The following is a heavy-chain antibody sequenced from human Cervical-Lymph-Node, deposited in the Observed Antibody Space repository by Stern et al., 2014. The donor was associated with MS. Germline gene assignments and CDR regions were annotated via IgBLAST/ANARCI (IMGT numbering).Heavy chain of an antibody. CDR1: GFTFDDHG. J-gene: IGHJ4*02. D-gene: IGHD3-22*01. CDR3: ARASDTSGWDFDY. CDR2: INWNGDST. Sequence: EVQLVESGGGVVRPGGSLRLSCAASGFTFDDHGMTWVRQVPGKGLEWVSGINWNGDSTGYADSVKGRFTISRDNTKNVLYLQMNILRAEDTAFYYCARASDTSGWDFDYWGRGSLVTVSS. V-gene: IGHV3-20*04.